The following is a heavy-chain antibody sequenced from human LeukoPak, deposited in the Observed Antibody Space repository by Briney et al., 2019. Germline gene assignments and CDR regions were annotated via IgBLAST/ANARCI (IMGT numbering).Heavy chain of an antibody. Sequence: ASVKVSCKVSGYTFTSYGISWVRQAPGQGLEWMGWISAYNGNTNYAQKLQGRVTMTTDTSTSTAYMELRSLRSDDTAVYYCARDSYYYGSGSTLFDYWGQGTLVTVSS. CDR3: ARDSYYYGSGSTLFDY. D-gene: IGHD3-10*01. J-gene: IGHJ4*02. CDR2: ISAYNGNT. CDR1: GYTFTSYG. V-gene: IGHV1-18*01.